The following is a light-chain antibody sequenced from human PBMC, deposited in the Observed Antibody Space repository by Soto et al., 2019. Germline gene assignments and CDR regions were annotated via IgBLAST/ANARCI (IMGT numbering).Light chain of an antibody. CDR2: AAS. CDR3: QQTDTFPRT. J-gene: IGKJ1*01. CDR1: QTIGKY. Sequence: DIQMTQSPSSLSATVGDRVTITCRASQTIGKYLNWYQQQPGKVPKLLIYAASSLQTGVPSRFSGSRSGTDFALTISSLQREDFATYYCQQTDTFPRTFGQGTKVDIK. V-gene: IGKV1-39*01.